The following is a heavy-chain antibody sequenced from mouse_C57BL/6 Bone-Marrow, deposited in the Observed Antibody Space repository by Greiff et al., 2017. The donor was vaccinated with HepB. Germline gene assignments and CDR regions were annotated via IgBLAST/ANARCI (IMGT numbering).Heavy chain of an antibody. J-gene: IGHJ3*01. CDR1: GFTFSSYA. Sequence: EVMLVESGEGLVKPGGSLKLSCAASGFTFSSYAMSWVRQTPEKRLEWVAYISSGGDYIYYADTVKGRFTISSDNARNTLYLQMSSLKSEDTAMYYCTRGQLRPSWFAYWGQGTLVTVSA. D-gene: IGHD3-2*02. CDR2: ISSGGDYI. V-gene: IGHV5-9-1*02. CDR3: TRGQLRPSWFAY.